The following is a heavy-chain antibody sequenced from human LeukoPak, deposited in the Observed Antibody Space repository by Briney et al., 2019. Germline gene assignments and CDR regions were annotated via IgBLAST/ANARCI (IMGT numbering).Heavy chain of an antibody. V-gene: IGHV3-48*04. D-gene: IGHD5-24*01. CDR3: ARDNAKRWLQSSIDY. CDR2: ISSSGSTI. J-gene: IGHJ4*02. Sequence: GGSLRLSCAASGFTFSSYWMNWVRQAPGKGLEWVSYISSSGSTIYYADSVKGRFNISRDNAKNSLYLQMNSLRAEDTAVYYCARDNAKRWLQSSIDYWGQGTLVTVSS. CDR1: GFTFSSYW.